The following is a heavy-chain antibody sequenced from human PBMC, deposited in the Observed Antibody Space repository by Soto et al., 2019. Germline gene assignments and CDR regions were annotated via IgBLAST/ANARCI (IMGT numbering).Heavy chain of an antibody. CDR3: ANGGEGACGQPICLYFSDS. D-gene: IGHD2-21*01. Sequence: EVQLLDSGGGLVQPGGSLRLSCAASGFTFSTYAMSWVRQAPGKGLEWVSTISGSGDSSYYATSVKGRFTISRDNSRNTLKHQMNILRDELTAVYYCANGGEGACGQPICLYFSDSWGQGTLVTVSS. V-gene: IGHV3-23*01. J-gene: IGHJ4*02. CDR2: ISGSGDSS. CDR1: GFTFSTYA.